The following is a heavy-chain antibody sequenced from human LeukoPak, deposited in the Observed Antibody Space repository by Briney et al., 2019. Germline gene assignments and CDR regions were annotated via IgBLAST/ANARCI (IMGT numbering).Heavy chain of an antibody. CDR1: GGSISGGSYY. CDR2: IYYSGST. J-gene: IGHJ3*02. V-gene: IGHV4-39*01. D-gene: IGHD3-22*01. Sequence: SETLSLTCTVSGGSISGGSYYWAWIRQPPGKGLEWIGSIYYSGSTYYNPSLKSRVTISVDTSKNQFSLKLSSVTAADTAVYYCARQMGVVITGDIWGQGTMVTVSS. CDR3: ARQMGVVITGDI.